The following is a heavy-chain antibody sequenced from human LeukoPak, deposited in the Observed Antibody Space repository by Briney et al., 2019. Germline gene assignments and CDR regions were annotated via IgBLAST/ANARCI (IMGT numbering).Heavy chain of an antibody. D-gene: IGHD4-11*01. J-gene: IGHJ3*02. CDR1: GFTFSDYY. V-gene: IGHV3-11*05. Sequence: PGGSLRLSCAASGFTFSDYYTSWIRQAPGKGLEWVSYISGTSTYTNYADSVKGRFTISRDNAKNSLYLQMNSLRAEDTAVYYCARDSRLQSLDAFDIWGQGTMVTVSS. CDR3: ARDSRLQSLDAFDI. CDR2: ISGTSTYT.